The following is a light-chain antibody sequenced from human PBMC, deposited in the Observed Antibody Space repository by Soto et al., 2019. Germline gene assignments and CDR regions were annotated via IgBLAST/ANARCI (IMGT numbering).Light chain of an antibody. Sequence: AIQMTQSPSSLSASVGDRVTITCRASQGXXXXLGWYQQKPGKAPKLLIYAASSLQSGVPSRFSGSGSGTDFTLTISSLQPEDFATYYCLQDYNYPYTFGQGTKLEIK. CDR3: LQDYNYPYT. CDR1: QGXXXX. CDR2: AAS. V-gene: IGKV1-6*01. J-gene: IGKJ2*01.